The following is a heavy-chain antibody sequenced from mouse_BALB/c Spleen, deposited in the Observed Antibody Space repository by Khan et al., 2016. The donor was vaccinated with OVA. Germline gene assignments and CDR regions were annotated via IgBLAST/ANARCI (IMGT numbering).Heavy chain of an antibody. CDR1: GYTFTNYG. CDR3: ARPPYFSYTLDY. J-gene: IGHJ4*01. V-gene: IGHV9-3-1*01. CDR2: INTYTGEP. Sequence: QIQLVQSGPELKKPGETVKISCKASGYTFTNYGMNWVKQSPGKALKWMGWINTYTGEPTYADDFKGRFAFSLETSASTAYLQINNLKNEDTATYFCARPPYFSYTLDYCGQGTSGTVSS. D-gene: IGHD2-10*01.